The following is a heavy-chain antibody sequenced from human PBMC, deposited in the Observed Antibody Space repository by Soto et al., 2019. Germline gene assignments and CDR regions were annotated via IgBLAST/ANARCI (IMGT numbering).Heavy chain of an antibody. CDR2: LSSSGGST. D-gene: IGHD6-13*01. Sequence: GGSLRLSCAASGFTFSSYAMTWVRQAPGKGLEWVSALSSSGGSTYYADSVKGRFTVSRDNAKNSLYLQMNSLRDEDTAVYYCARVDSSSLANYYGMDVWGQGTTVTVSS. CDR3: ARVDSSSLANYYGMDV. V-gene: IGHV3-23*01. J-gene: IGHJ6*02. CDR1: GFTFSSYA.